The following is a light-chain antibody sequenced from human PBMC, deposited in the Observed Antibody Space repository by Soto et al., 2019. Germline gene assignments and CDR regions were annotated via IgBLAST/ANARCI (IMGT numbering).Light chain of an antibody. J-gene: IGKJ3*01. Sequence: DIQMTQSPSSLSASVGDRVTITCRASQGVGNSLDWFQQKPGKAPNSLIYAASSLQSGVPSKFSGSGSGTDITLTISSLQPEDFATYYFHQYNSYPFTFGPGTKVDIK. CDR1: QGVGNS. CDR3: HQYNSYPFT. CDR2: AAS. V-gene: IGKV1-16*02.